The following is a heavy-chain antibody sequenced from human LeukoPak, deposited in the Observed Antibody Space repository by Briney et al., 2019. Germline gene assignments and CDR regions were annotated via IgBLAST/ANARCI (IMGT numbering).Heavy chain of an antibody. CDR2: MNQDGSET. D-gene: IGHD5/OR15-5a*01. CDR3: CVYKAANWFDP. Sequence: PGGSLRLSCAASGFTFSSYWMSWVRQAPGKGLEWVANMNQDGSETQYAASVQGRFTISRDNAKSALYLQMSSLRAEDTAIYYCCVYKAANWFDPWGQGTLVTVSS. J-gene: IGHJ5*02. V-gene: IGHV3-7*01. CDR1: GFTFSSYW.